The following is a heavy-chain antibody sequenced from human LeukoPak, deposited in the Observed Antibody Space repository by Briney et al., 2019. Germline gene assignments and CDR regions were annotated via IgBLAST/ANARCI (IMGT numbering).Heavy chain of an antibody. J-gene: IGHJ6*02. Sequence: GGSLRLSCAASGFTFSNAWMSWVRQAPGKGLEWVGRIKSKTDGGTTDYAAPVKGRFTISRDDSKNTLYLQMNSLRAEDTAVYYCAKVRVYYGSGSGGMDVWGQGTTVTVSS. V-gene: IGHV3-15*01. CDR2: IKSKTDGGTT. D-gene: IGHD3-10*01. CDR3: AKVRVYYGSGSGGMDV. CDR1: GFTFSNAW.